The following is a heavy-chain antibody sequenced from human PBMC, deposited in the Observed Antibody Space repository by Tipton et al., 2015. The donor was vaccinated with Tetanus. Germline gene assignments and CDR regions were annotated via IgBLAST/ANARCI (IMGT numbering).Heavy chain of an antibody. J-gene: IGHJ4*02. D-gene: IGHD2-15*01. Sequence: TLSLTCAVSGYSISSGYYWGWIRQPPGKGLEWIGSIYRSGSTYYNPSLKSRVTISVDTSKTQFSLKLISVTAADTAVYYCARDLRDCSGGSCYSREVYFDYWGQGTLVTVSS. CDR2: IYRSGST. V-gene: IGHV4-38-2*02. CDR3: ARDLRDCSGGSCYSREVYFDY. CDR1: GYSISSGYY.